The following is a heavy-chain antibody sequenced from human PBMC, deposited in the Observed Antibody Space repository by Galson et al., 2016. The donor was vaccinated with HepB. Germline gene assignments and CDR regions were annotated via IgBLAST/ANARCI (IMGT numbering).Heavy chain of an antibody. D-gene: IGHD3-16*01. Sequence: SLRLSCAASGFTFNSNAFHWVRQAPDKGLEWVALISYDGSNKYYADSVQGRFTISRDNSKNTLSLQMNSLRAEDTGVYYCARGEMDSYDYLGHEYFQYWGQGSLVIVSS. CDR3: ARGEMDSYDYLGHEYFQY. J-gene: IGHJ1*01. CDR2: ISYDGSNK. CDR1: GFTFNSNA. V-gene: IGHV3-30*04.